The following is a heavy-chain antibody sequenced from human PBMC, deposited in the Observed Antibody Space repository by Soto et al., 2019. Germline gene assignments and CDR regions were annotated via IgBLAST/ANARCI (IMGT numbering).Heavy chain of an antibody. CDR3: AHRVLRTVFGLVTTTAIYFDF. CDR1: GFSLTTCGVG. V-gene: IGHV2-5*02. CDR2: IYWDDDK. Sequence: QITLKESGPTVVKPTDTLTLPCTFSGFSLTTCGVGVGWVRQSPGKAPEWLALIYWDDDKRYSTSLNSRLIITKDTSKNQVVLTMANVDPADTATYYCAHRVLRTVFGLVTTTAIYFDFWGPGTPVVVSS. J-gene: IGHJ4*02. D-gene: IGHD3-3*01.